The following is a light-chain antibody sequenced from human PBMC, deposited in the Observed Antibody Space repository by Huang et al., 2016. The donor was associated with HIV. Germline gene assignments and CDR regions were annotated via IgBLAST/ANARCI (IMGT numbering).Light chain of an antibody. CDR3: QQYHNWPYT. CDR1: QSVATN. CDR2: GAS. J-gene: IGKJ2*01. V-gene: IGKV3-15*01. Sequence: EIIMTQSPATLSLSPGEGASLSCRANQSVATNLAWYLHRPGQSPRILIVGASTRASGLPGRVSGSGSGTQFTLTVSGLQSEDFAVYYCQQYHNWPYTCGQGTKLEI.